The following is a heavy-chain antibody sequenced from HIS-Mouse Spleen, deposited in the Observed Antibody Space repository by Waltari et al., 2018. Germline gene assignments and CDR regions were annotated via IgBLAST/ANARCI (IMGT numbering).Heavy chain of an antibody. CDR3: ARASRDLLLPRYFDL. V-gene: IGHV4-59*01. Sequence: QVQLQESGPGLVKPSETLSLTCTVSGGSISRSYCSWIRQPPGKGLEWIGYIYYSGSTNYNPSLKSRVTISVDTSKNQFSLKLRSVTAADTAVYYCARASRDLLLPRYFDLWGRGTLVTVSS. J-gene: IGHJ2*01. CDR2: IYYSGST. CDR1: GGSISRSY.